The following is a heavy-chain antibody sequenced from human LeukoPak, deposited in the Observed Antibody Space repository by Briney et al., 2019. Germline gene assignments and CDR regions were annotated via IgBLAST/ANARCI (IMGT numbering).Heavy chain of an antibody. V-gene: IGHV1-2*02. CDR3: VGERYSYGPAKYYYYGMDV. CDR1: GYTFTGYY. J-gene: IGHJ6*02. Sequence: ASVKVSCKASGYTFTGYYMHWVRQAPGQGLEWMGWINPNSGGTNYAQKFQGRVTMTRDTSISTAYKELSRLRSDDTAVYYCVGERYSYGPAKYYYYGMDVWGQGTTVTVSS. D-gene: IGHD5-18*01. CDR2: INPNSGGT.